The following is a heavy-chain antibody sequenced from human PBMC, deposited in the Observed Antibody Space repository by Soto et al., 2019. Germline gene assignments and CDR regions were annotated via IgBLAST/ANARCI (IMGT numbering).Heavy chain of an antibody. V-gene: IGHV3-21*01. CDR3: ARDGLQDYDFWSGPNWFDP. J-gene: IGHJ5*02. Sequence: GGSLRLSCAASGFTFSSYSMNWVRQAPGKGLEWVSSISSSSSYIYYADSVKGRFTISRDNAKNSLYLQMNSLRAEDTAVYYCARDGLQDYDFWSGPNWFDPWGQGTLVTVSS. D-gene: IGHD3-3*01. CDR2: ISSSSSYI. CDR1: GFTFSSYS.